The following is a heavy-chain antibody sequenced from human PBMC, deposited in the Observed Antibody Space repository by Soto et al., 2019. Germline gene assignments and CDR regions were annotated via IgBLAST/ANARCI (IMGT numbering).Heavy chain of an antibody. J-gene: IGHJ4*02. Sequence: LSVIWYVSGGSVISGDYYWACIRQDPGKGLEWIGYIYYPGSTYSNPSLKSRVSISADTSKNQFSLTLNSVTVADTAVYYCARSQMPSTGPFFDFWGQGTLVTVSP. V-gene: IGHV4-31*02. CDR2: IYYPGST. CDR1: GGSVISGDYY. CDR3: ARSQMPSTGPFFDF. D-gene: IGHD2-2*01.